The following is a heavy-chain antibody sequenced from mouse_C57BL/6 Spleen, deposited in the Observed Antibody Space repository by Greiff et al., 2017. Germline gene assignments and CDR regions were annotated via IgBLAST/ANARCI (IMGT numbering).Heavy chain of an antibody. J-gene: IGHJ2*01. D-gene: IGHD1-1*01. Sequence: QVQLQQPGPELVKPGASVKLSCKASGYTFTSYWMHWVKQRPGQGLEWIGNINPSNGGTNYNEKFKSKATLTVDKSSSTADMQLSSLTSEDSAVYYCARKGTTVVEDYWGQGTTLTVSS. CDR2: INPSNGGT. CDR1: GYTFTSYW. CDR3: ARKGTTVVEDY. V-gene: IGHV1-53*01.